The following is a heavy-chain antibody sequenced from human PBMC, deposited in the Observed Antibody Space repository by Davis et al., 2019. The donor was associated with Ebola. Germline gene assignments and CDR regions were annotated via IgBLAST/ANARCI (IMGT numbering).Heavy chain of an antibody. CDR3: ASSGWYLDYFDY. CDR1: GFTVSSNY. Sequence: GESLKISCAASGFTVSSNYMNWVRQAPGKGLEWVSGIYSGGSTYCADSVKGRFTISRDNSKNTLYLQMNSLRAEDTAVYYCASSGWYLDYFDYWGQGTLVTVSS. V-gene: IGHV3-53*01. CDR2: IYSGGST. D-gene: IGHD6-19*01. J-gene: IGHJ4*02.